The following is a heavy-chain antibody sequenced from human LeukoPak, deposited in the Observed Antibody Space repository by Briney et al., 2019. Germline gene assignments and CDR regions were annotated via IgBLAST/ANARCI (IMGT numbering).Heavy chain of an antibody. J-gene: IGHJ5*02. D-gene: IGHD2-2*02. Sequence: SETLSLTCTVSGGSISSGGYYWSWIRQHPGKGLEWIGYIYYSGSTYYNPSLKSRVTISVDTSKNQFSLRLSSVTAADTAVYYCARVGGYCSSTSCYRSFDPWGQGTLVTVSS. CDR2: IYYSGST. CDR1: GGSISSGGYY. V-gene: IGHV4-31*03. CDR3: ARVGGYCSSTSCYRSFDP.